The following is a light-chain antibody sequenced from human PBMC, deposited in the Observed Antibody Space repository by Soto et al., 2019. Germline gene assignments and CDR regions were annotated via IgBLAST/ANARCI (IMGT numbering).Light chain of an antibody. J-gene: IGLJ1*01. Sequence: SYDLTQPPSVSVAPGQTARITCGGNNIGSKSVQWYQQKPGQAPVLVVYDDSDRPSGIPERFSGSNSGNTATLTISRVEGGDEADYYCQVWDSSSDHPYVFGTGTKLTVL. CDR3: QVWDSSSDHPYV. CDR2: DDS. V-gene: IGLV3-21*02. CDR1: NIGSKS.